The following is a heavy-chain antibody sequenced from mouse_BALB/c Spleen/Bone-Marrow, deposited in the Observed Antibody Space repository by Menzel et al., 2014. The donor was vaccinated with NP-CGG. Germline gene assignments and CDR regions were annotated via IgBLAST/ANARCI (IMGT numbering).Heavy chain of an antibody. Sequence: VQLVESGPGLVAPSQSLSITCTVSGFSLTSHGVHWVRQPPGKVLEWLGVIWAGGSTNYNSALMSRLSISKDNSKSXVFLKMNSLQTDDTAMYYCARGSYYEGAMDYWGQGTSVTVSS. V-gene: IGHV2-9*02. D-gene: IGHD1-1*01. J-gene: IGHJ4*01. CDR1: GFSLTSHG. CDR2: IWAGGST. CDR3: ARGSYYEGAMDY.